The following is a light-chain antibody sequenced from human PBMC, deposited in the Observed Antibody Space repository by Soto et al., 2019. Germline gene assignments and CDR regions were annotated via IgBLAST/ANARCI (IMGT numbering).Light chain of an antibody. Sequence: EIVMTQSPATLSVSPVESATLSCRASQSVSSKLGWYQPKPGQAPRRLIYGASTRATGIRARFSGSGSGTAFTLTISGLQSEDFAVYYCQHYNTWYTFGQGTKLEIK. CDR1: QSVSSK. CDR3: QHYNTWYT. J-gene: IGKJ2*01. V-gene: IGKV3-15*01. CDR2: GAS.